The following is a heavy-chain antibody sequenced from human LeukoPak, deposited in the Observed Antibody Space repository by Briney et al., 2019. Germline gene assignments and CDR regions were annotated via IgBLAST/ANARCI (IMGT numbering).Heavy chain of an antibody. D-gene: IGHD3-10*01. Sequence: GGSLRLSCAASGFTFDDYGMSWVRQAPGKGLEWVSGINWNGGSTGYADSVKGRFTIFRDNAKNSLYLQMNSLRAEDTALYYCARDGGYYYYMDVWGKGTTVTVSS. V-gene: IGHV3-20*04. CDR1: GFTFDDYG. CDR3: ARDGGYYYYMDV. J-gene: IGHJ6*03. CDR2: INWNGGST.